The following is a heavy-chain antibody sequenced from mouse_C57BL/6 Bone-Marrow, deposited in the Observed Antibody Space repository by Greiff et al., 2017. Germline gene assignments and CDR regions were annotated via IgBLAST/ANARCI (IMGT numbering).Heavy chain of an antibody. D-gene: IGHD3-2*02. CDR1: GYTFTSYW. CDR2: INPSSGYT. CDR3: AKQLRTLYDAMDY. Sequence: QVQLQQSGAELAKPGASVKLSCKASGYTFTSYWMHWVKQRPGQGLEWIGYINPSSGYTKYNQKFKDKATLTADKSSSTAYMQLSSLTYEDSAVYYCAKQLRTLYDAMDYWGQGTSVTVSS. V-gene: IGHV1-7*01. J-gene: IGHJ4*01.